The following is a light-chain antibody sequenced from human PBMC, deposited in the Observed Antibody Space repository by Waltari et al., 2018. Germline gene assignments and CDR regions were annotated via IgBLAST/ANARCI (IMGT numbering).Light chain of an antibody. CDR3: QTRGNGIRV. Sequence: QLVLTQSPSASASLGASVKLTCTLTSGHSSYAIACPQQQPEKGPRYWVMLNNEGSQSQGDRIPDRWSGSSAEAERYLTSASRQAEDEADYYCQTRGNGIRVFGAGTKVTVL. J-gene: IGLJ1*01. CDR2: LNNEGSQ. V-gene: IGLV4-69*01. CDR1: SGHSSYA.